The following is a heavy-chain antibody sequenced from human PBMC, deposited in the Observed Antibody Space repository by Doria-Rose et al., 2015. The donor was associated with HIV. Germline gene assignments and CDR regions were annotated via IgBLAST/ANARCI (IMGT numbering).Heavy chain of an antibody. CDR2: IFSDDES. V-gene: IGHV2-26*01. Sequence: QVTLKESGPVLVKPTETLTLTCTVSGVSLSSPGMGVSWIRQPPGKALEWLANIFSDDESSYKPSLKSRLTIARGTSTSQLVRTMTDMAPVDTATYYCARIKSSRWYHKYYFDFWGQGTLVIVSA. CDR1: GVSLSSPGMG. CDR3: ARIKSSRWYHKYYFDF. J-gene: IGHJ4*02. D-gene: IGHD6-13*01.